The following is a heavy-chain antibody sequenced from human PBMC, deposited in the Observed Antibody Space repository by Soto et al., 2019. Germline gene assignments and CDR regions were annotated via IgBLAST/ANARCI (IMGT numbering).Heavy chain of an antibody. CDR1: GYTLNSHG. Sequence: QVQLVQSGAEVRKPGASVKISCKASGYTLNSHGIQWMRQAPGQSLEWVGWSNGGNGYTKYSEELQGRVTITRDTSASTVYMELSSLTSEDMAVYYCARVTYSDALDVWGQGTTVTVS. CDR3: ARVTYSDALDV. CDR2: SNGGNGYT. V-gene: IGHV1-3*02. J-gene: IGHJ6*02. D-gene: IGHD1-26*01.